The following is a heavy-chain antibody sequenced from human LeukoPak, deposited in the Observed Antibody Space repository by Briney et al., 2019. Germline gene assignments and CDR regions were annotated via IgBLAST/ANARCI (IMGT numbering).Heavy chain of an antibody. Sequence: ASVKVACKASGYTFTGYYIDWVRQAPGQGLEWMGWINPNSGDTYYAQKFQGRVTMTSDTSISTAYMELSRLRPDDTAVFYCARDGGGYSSGYQSGHPLDYWGQGTLVTVSS. J-gene: IGHJ4*02. CDR1: GYTFTGYY. CDR3: ARDGGGYSSGYQSGHPLDY. V-gene: IGHV1-2*02. D-gene: IGHD3-22*01. CDR2: INPNSGDT.